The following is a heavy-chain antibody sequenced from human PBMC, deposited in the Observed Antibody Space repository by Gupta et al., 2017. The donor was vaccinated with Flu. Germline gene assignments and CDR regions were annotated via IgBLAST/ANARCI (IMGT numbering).Heavy chain of an antibody. Sequence: RQAPGKGLEWVAAVEPDGSNQYYGDSVKGRFTISRDNSKNTVFLQLNSLRAEDTAVYFCAGGSNGLYSHFDYTGQGTLVTVSS. D-gene: IGHD2-8*01. CDR3: AGGSNGLYSHFDY. J-gene: IGHJ4*02. CDR2: VEPDGSNQ. V-gene: IGHV3-33*01.